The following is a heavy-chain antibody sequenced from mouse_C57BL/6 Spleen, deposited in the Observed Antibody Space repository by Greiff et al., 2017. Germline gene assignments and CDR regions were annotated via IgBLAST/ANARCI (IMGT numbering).Heavy chain of an antibody. CDR1: GYTFTDYN. D-gene: IGHD1-1*01. J-gene: IGHJ4*01. V-gene: IGHV1-22*01. CDR2: INPNNGGT. CDR3: AGSGYYGRYAMDY. Sequence: VQLKQSGPELVKPGASVKMSCKASGYTFTDYNMHWVKQSHGKSLEWIGYINPNNGGTSYNQKFKGKATLTVNKSSSTAYMELLSLTSEDSGVYYCAGSGYYGRYAMDYWGQGTSVTVSS.